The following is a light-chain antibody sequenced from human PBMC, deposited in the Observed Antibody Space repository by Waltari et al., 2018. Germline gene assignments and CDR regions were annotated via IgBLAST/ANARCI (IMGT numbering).Light chain of an antibody. J-gene: IGLJ1*01. V-gene: IGLV2-23*02. CDR1: SSDIGGYTR. Sequence: QSALTQPASVSGSPGQSITISCTGTSSDIGGYTRVSWYQQYPGRAPKLIIYEVTKRPSGVSNRFSGSKSGSTASLTISGVQAEDEADYYCCSYGTGSTYVFGTGTKVTVL. CDR2: EVT. CDR3: CSYGTGSTYV.